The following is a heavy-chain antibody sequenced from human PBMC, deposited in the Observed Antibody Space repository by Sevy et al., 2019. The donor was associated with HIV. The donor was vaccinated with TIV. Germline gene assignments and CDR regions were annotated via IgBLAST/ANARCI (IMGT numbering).Heavy chain of an antibody. D-gene: IGHD2-8*01. CDR2: LSFGCGEI. CDR1: GFTFSKYS. Sequence: GGSLRLSCAASGFTFSKYSMSWVRQPPGKWLEWVSTLSFGCGEINYADSVKGRFTISRDNSKSSGYLQMNNLRPEDTAVYYCAREGCTKPHDYWGQGTLVTVSS. CDR3: AREGCTKPHDY. V-gene: IGHV3-23*01. J-gene: IGHJ4*02.